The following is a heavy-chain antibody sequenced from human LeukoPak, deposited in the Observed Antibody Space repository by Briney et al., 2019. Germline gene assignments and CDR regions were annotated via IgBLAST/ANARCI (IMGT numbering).Heavy chain of an antibody. CDR2: IYSDGST. J-gene: IGHJ4*02. CDR3: ARATLGN. V-gene: IGHV3-53*01. Sequence: GGSLRLSCAASGFSVSSNYISWVRQAPGKGLGWVSVIYSDGSTKYAESVKARFTISRDNSKNTVYLQMNSLRVADTAVYYCARATLGNWGQGTLVTVSS. CDR1: GFSVSSNY.